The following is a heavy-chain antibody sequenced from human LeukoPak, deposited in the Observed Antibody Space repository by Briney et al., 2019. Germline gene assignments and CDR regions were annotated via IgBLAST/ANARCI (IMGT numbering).Heavy chain of an antibody. V-gene: IGHV1-2*02. CDR2: INPNSGGT. D-gene: IGHD3-22*01. J-gene: IGHJ4*02. CDR3: ALDKSGYFYNFDY. CDR1: GYTFTGYY. Sequence: GASVKVSCKASGYTFTGYYIHWVRQASGQGLEWMGWINPNSGGTKYAQKFQGRVTLTRDTSITTVYMELSSLRSDGTAMYYCALDKSGYFYNFDYWGQGTLVTVSS.